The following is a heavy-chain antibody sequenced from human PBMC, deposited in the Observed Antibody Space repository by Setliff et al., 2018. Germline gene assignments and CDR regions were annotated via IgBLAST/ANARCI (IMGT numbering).Heavy chain of an antibody. V-gene: IGHV4-4*07. CDR2: IYIGGGA. CDR3: AREQWLDPPGYYYMDV. J-gene: IGHJ6*03. D-gene: IGHD6-19*01. Sequence: SETLSLTCTVSGGSISSYYWSWIRQPAGKGLEWIGHIYIGGGANYNPSLKSRVTMSIDTSKNQFSLKLNSVTAADMAVYYCAREQWLDPPGYYYMDVWAEGTTVTVSS. CDR1: GGSISSYY.